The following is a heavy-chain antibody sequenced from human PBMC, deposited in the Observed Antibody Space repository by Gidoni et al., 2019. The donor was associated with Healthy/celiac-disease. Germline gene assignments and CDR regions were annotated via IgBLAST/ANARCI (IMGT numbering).Heavy chain of an antibody. D-gene: IGHD3-9*01. CDR2: ISSSSSYI. CDR3: ARGITIEADYYGMDV. J-gene: IGHJ6*02. CDR1: GFTFSRYS. V-gene: IGHV3-21*01. Sequence: EVQLVESGGGLVKPGESLRLSFAASGFTFSRYSLNWVRQAPGKGLEWVSYISSSSSYIYYADSVKGRFTISRDNAKNSLYLQMNSLRAEDTAVYYCARGITIEADYYGMDVWGQGTTVTVSS.